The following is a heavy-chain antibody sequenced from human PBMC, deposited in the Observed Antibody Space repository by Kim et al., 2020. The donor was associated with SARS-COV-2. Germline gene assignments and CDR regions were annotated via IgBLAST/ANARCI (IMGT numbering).Heavy chain of an antibody. J-gene: IGHJ4*02. CDR3: AKEKKLYDILTGFDY. Sequence: DSVKGRFTISRDNSKNTLYLQMNSLRAEDTAVYYCAKEKKLYDILTGFDYWGQGTLVTVSS. V-gene: IGHV3-30*02. D-gene: IGHD3-9*01.